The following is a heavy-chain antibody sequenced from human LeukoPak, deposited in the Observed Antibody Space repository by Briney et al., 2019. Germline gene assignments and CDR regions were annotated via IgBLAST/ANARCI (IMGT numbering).Heavy chain of an antibody. J-gene: IGHJ3*02. D-gene: IGHD3-22*01. CDR3: ARRTIITMIVVVIRDAFDI. V-gene: IGHV4-34*01. Sequence: SETLSLTCAVYGGSFSGYYWSWIRQPPGKGLEWIGEINHSGSANYNPSLKSRVTISVDTSKNQFSLKLSSVTAADTAVYYCARRTIITMIVVVIRDAFDIWGQGTMVTVSS. CDR1: GGSFSGYY. CDR2: INHSGSA.